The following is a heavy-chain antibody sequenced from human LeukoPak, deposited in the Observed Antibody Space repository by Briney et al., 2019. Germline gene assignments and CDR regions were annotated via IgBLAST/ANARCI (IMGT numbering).Heavy chain of an antibody. Sequence: SETLSLTCTVSGGSISSYYWSWIRQPPGKGLEWIGYIYYSGSTYYNPSLKSRVTISVDTSKNQFSLKLSSVTAADTAVYYCARVRTYNWFDPWGQGTLVTVSS. CDR1: GGSISSYY. CDR2: IYYSGST. D-gene: IGHD3/OR15-3a*01. V-gene: IGHV4-30-4*01. J-gene: IGHJ5*02. CDR3: ARVRTYNWFDP.